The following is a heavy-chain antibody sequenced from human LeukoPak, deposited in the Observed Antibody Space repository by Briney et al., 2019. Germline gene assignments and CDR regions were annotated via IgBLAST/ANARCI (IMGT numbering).Heavy chain of an antibody. D-gene: IGHD3/OR15-3a*01. CDR2: IKYDGGES. CDR1: GFTFSDFW. CDR3: VRGGQRFDP. V-gene: IGHV3-7*01. J-gene: IGHJ5*02. Sequence: GGSLRFSCAASGFTFSDFWMSWVRQAPGKGPEWVANIKYDGGESYYVDSVKGRFTISRDNAKNSLYLQMNSLRVEDTAIYYCVRGGQRFDPWGQGTLVTVSS.